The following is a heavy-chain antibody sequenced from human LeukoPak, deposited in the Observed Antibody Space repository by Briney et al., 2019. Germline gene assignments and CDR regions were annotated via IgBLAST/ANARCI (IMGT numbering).Heavy chain of an antibody. V-gene: IGHV3-48*02. CDR3: VRVPELDFDWSDNGDAFDI. CDR1: GFTFSSYS. J-gene: IGHJ3*02. D-gene: IGHD3-9*01. Sequence: GGSLRLSCAASGFTFSSYSMNWVRQAPGKGLEWVSYISSSRSTIYYAGSVKGRFTISRDNAKNSLYLQMNSLRDEDTAVYYCVRVPELDFDWSDNGDAFDIWGQGTMVTVPS. CDR2: ISSSRSTI.